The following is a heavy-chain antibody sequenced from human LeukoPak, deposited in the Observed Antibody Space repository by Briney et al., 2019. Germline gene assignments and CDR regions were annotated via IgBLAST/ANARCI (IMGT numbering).Heavy chain of an antibody. CDR3: ARPELPGWSVLFDF. D-gene: IGHD2-15*01. V-gene: IGHV3-11*04. CDR1: GFTFSDYY. J-gene: IGHJ4*02. CDR2: ISSSGSTI. Sequence: PGGSLRLSCAASGFTFSDYYMSWIRQAPGKGLEWVSYISSSGSTIYYADSVKGRFTISRDNAKNSLYLQMNSLRAEDTAVYYCARPELPGWSVLFDFWGQGTLLTVSS.